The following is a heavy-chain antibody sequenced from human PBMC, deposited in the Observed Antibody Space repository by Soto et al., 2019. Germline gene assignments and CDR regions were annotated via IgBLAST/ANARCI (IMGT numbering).Heavy chain of an antibody. CDR3: ANSGLCGGDCYSWADFDY. D-gene: IGHD2-21*02. J-gene: IGHJ4*02. CDR2: ISGSGGST. V-gene: IGHV3-23*01. CDR1: GFTFSSYA. Sequence: EVQLLESGGGLVQPGGSLRLSCAASGFTFSSYAMSWVRQAPGKGLEWVSAISGSGGSTYYADSVKGRFTISRDNSKNTLYLQMNSLRAEDTAVYYCANSGLCGGDCYSWADFDYWGQGTLVTVSS.